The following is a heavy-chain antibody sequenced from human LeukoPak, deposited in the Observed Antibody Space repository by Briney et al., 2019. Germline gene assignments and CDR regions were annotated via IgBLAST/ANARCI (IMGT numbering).Heavy chain of an antibody. CDR2: ISSSSTYI. CDR1: GFTFNTYN. Sequence: GGSLRLSCAASGFTFNTYNMNWVRQAPGKGLEWVSSISSSSTYIYYADSVKGRFTISRDNAKNSLYLQVNSLRAEDAAVYYCARDKRDYYGRYYYYYYMDVWGKGTTVTISS. D-gene: IGHD3-22*01. J-gene: IGHJ6*03. CDR3: ARDKRDYYGRYYYYYYMDV. V-gene: IGHV3-21*01.